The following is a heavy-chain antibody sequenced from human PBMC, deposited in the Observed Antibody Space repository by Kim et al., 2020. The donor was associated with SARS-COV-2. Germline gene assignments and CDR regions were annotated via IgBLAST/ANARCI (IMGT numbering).Heavy chain of an antibody. D-gene: IGHD6-13*01. CDR3: ARKGIANALDI. J-gene: IGHJ3*02. Sequence: YTTPSLKSRVTISADSSKNQFSLKLTSVTAADTAVYYCARKGIANALDIWGQGTLVTVSS. V-gene: IGHV4-31*02.